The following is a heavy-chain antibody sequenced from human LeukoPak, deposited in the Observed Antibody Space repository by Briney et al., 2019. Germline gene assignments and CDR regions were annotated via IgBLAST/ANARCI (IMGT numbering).Heavy chain of an antibody. V-gene: IGHV1-2*02. CDR3: ARDQDSSGYDSHPPDY. D-gene: IGHD3-22*01. J-gene: IGHJ4*02. Sequence: GASVKVSCKASGYTFTGYYMHWVRQAPGQGLEWMGWINPNSGGTNYAQKFQGRVTMTRDTSISTAYMELSRLRSDDTAVYYCARDQDSSGYDSHPPDYWGQGTLVTVSS. CDR2: INPNSGGT. CDR1: GYTFTGYY.